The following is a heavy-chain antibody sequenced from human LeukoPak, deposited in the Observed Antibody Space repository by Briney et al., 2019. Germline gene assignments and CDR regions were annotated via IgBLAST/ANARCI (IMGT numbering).Heavy chain of an antibody. CDR1: GFTFSSYW. Sequence: GGSLRLSCAASGFTFSSYWMSWVRQAPGKGLEWLANIKEDGSEKYYVDSVKGRFTISRDNAKNTLYLQMNSLRAEDTAVYYCARDSSGYMGDAFDIWGQGTMVTVSS. V-gene: IGHV3-7*01. J-gene: IGHJ3*02. D-gene: IGHD3-22*01. CDR3: ARDSSGYMGDAFDI. CDR2: IKEDGSEK.